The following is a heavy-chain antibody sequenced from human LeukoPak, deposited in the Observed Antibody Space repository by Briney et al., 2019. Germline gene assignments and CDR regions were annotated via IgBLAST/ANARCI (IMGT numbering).Heavy chain of an antibody. J-gene: IGHJ3*02. D-gene: IGHD2/OR15-2a*01. CDR2: IYYSGSS. CDR1: GGSISSSSSY. CDR3: ARGPYYADTPGAFDI. V-gene: IGHV4-39*07. Sequence: NPSETLSLTCSVSGGSISSSSSYWGWIRQPPGKGLEWIGSIYYSGSSFDNPALKSRVTISVDTPKNQFSLKLSSVTAADTAVYYCARGPYYADTPGAFDIWGQGTMVTVSS.